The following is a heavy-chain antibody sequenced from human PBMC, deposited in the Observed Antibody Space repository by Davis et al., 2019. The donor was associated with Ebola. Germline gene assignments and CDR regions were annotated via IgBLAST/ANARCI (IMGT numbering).Heavy chain of an antibody. D-gene: IGHD6-13*01. V-gene: IGHV3-13*01. CDR1: GFTFSSYD. CDR2: IGAAGDT. J-gene: IGHJ5*01. Sequence: PGGSLRLSCAASGFTFSSYDMHWVRQATGKGLEWVSAIGAAGDTYYPVSVKGRFTISRENAKNSLYLQMNSLIAEDTAVYYCARAGFGSTWFDCWGQGILVTVSS. CDR3: ARAGFGSTWFDC.